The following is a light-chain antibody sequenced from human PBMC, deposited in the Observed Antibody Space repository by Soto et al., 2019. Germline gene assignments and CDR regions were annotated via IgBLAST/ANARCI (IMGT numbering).Light chain of an antibody. V-gene: IGKV4-1*01. CDR2: WAS. Sequence: DIVMTQSPDSLSVSLGERATINCKSSQTVFHSSYNKDFLAWYQQKPGKPPKLLFYWASTRESGVPARFSGGGSGTDFSLTISSLQPEDVAVYYCQQYYSSLTFGQGTKLEIK. CDR1: QTVFHSSYNKDF. CDR3: QQYYSSLT. J-gene: IGKJ2*01.